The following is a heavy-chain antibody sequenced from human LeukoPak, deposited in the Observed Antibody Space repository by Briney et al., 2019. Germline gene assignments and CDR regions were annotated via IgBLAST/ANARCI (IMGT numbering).Heavy chain of an antibody. Sequence: NPGGSLRLSCAASAFTFSTYTMNCVRQTPGKGLEWVSSISSSSSYIFYADSVKGRFTISRDNAKHSLYLQMNSLRVEDTAMYYCERAENYGRVPYYFDSWGQGTLVTVSS. V-gene: IGHV3-21*01. CDR3: ERAENYGRVPYYFDS. CDR1: AFTFSTYT. J-gene: IGHJ4*02. CDR2: ISSSSSYI. D-gene: IGHD3-10*01.